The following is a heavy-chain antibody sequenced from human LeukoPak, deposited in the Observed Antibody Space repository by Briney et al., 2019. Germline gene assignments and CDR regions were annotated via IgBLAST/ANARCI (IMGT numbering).Heavy chain of an antibody. CDR3: ARHLSGVTGYTYGRGIDY. Sequence: GGSLRLTCAASGFTLSSYAMSWVRQAPGKGLEWVANIKKDGSERYYVDSVKGRFTISRDNAKTSLYLQMISLRAEDTAVYYCARHLSGVTGYTYGRGIDYWGQGTLVTVSS. J-gene: IGHJ4*02. CDR1: GFTLSSYA. D-gene: IGHD5-18*01. CDR2: IKKDGSER. V-gene: IGHV3-7*01.